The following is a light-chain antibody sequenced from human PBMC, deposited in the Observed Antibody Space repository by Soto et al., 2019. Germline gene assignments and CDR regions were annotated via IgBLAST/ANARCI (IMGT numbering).Light chain of an antibody. V-gene: IGKV3-15*01. CDR2: GAS. Sequence: EIVMTQSPATLSVSPGERATLSCRASQSVSSNLAWYQQKPGQAPRLLIYGASTRATGIPARFSGSGSGTEFTLAISSLQSEDFALYYCQQYDNWPHWTFGQGTKVEIK. CDR1: QSVSSN. J-gene: IGKJ1*01. CDR3: QQYDNWPHWT.